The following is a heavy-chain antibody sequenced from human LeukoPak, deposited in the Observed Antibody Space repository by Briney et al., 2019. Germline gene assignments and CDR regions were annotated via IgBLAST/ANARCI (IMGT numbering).Heavy chain of an antibody. D-gene: IGHD3-22*01. CDR3: ARDYDSSGYYYVLSSPLDY. J-gene: IGHJ4*02. CDR2: ISSSGSTI. CDR1: GFTFSSYN. Sequence: GGSLRLSCAASGFTFSSYNMNWVRQTPGKGLEWVSYISSSGSTIYYADSVKGRFTVSRDNSKNTLYLQMNSLGAEDTAVYYCARDYDSSGYYYVLSSPLDYWGQGTLVTVSS. V-gene: IGHV3-48*01.